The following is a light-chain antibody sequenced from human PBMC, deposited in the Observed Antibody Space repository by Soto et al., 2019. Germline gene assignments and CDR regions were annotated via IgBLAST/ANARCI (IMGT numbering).Light chain of an antibody. CDR3: QSYDSSNVV. CDR1: SGSIASNY. V-gene: IGLV6-57*04. CDR2: EDN. J-gene: IGLJ2*01. Sequence: NFMLTQPHSVSESPGKTVTISCTRSSGSIASNYVQWYQQRPGSAPTTVINEDNQRPSGVPDRFSGSIDSSSNSASLTISGLKTEDEADYYCQSYDSSNVVFGGGTQLTVL.